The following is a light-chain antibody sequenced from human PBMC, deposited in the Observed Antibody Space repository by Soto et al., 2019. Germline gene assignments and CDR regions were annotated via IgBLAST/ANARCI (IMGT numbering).Light chain of an antibody. CDR2: DAS. V-gene: IGKV3-11*01. CDR3: QQYNNWPPIT. J-gene: IGKJ5*01. Sequence: IVCTQSPDTLSFSPGQRSTRSVGSSQSVSSYLAWYPQKPGQAPRLLIYDASNRATGIPARFSGSGSGTEFTLTISSLQSEDFAVYYCQQYNNWPPITFGQGTRLEIK. CDR1: QSVSSY.